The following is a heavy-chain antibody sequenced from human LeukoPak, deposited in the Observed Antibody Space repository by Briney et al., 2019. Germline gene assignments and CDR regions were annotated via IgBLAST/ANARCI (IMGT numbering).Heavy chain of an antibody. CDR2: FDPEDGET. J-gene: IGHJ4*02. D-gene: IGHD2-15*01. CDR3: AQDQAVVVAATRTLDF. Sequence: GASVKVSCKVSGYTLTELSMHWVRQAPGKGLEWMGGFDPEDGETIYAQKFQGRVTMTEDTSTDTAYMELSSLRSDDTAVYYCAQDQAVVVAATRTLDFWGQGTLVTVSS. V-gene: IGHV1-24*01. CDR1: GYTLTELS.